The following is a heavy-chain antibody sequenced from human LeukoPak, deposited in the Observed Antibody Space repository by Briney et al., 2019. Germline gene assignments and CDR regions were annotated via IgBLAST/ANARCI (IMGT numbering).Heavy chain of an antibody. CDR2: ISWNSGSI. CDR1: GFTFDDYA. D-gene: IGHD3-10*01. J-gene: IGHJ3*02. CDR3: AKDKRAGFGELFGAFDI. V-gene: IGHV3-9*01. Sequence: GGSLRLSCAASGFTFDDYAMHWVRQAPGKGLEWVSGISWNSGSIGYADSVKGRFTISRDNAKNSLYLQMNSLRAEDTALYYCAKDKRAGFGELFGAFDIWGQGTMVTASS.